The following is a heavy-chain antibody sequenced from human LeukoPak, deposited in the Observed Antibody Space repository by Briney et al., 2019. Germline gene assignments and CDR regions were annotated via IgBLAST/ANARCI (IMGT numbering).Heavy chain of an antibody. J-gene: IGHJ4*02. CDR3: ARGKAGNFDY. D-gene: IGHD3-10*01. CDR2: IYYSGST. Sequence: SETLSLTCTVSGGSVSSGSYYWSWIWQPPGKGLEWIGYIYYSGSTNYNPSLKSRVTISVDTSKNQFSLKLSSVTAADTAVYYCARGKAGNFDYWGQGTLVTVSS. CDR1: GGSVSSGSYY. V-gene: IGHV4-61*01.